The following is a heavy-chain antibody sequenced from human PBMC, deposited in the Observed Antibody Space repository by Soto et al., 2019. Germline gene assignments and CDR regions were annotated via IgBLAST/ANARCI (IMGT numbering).Heavy chain of an antibody. CDR1: GFTFSSYA. D-gene: IGHD3-10*01. Sequence: GGSLRLSCAASGFTFSSYAMSWVRQAPGKGLEWVSAISGSGGSTYYADSVKGRFTICRDKSKNTLYLQMNSLRGEDTAVYYCAKDQWFTMVRGVIIADAFDIWGQGTMVTVSS. J-gene: IGHJ3*02. V-gene: IGHV3-23*01. CDR2: ISGSGGST. CDR3: AKDQWFTMVRGVIIADAFDI.